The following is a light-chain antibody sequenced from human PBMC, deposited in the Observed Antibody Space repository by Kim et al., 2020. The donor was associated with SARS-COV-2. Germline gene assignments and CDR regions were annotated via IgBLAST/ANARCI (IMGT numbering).Light chain of an antibody. V-gene: IGLV2-14*04. Sequence: QAITISCTGPSSDVGGYNYVSWYQQHPGKAPKLMIYDVSKRPSGVSNRFSGSKSGNTASLTISGLQAEDEADYYCSSYTSSSTYVVFGGGTKLTVL. J-gene: IGLJ2*01. CDR3: SSYTSSSTYVV. CDR2: DVS. CDR1: SSDVGGYNY.